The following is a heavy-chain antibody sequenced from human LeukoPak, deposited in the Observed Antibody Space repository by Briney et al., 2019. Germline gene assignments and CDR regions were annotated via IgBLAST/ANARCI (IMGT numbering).Heavy chain of an antibody. CDR1: GFTFSSYD. CDR3: ARLAYSSGLYYFDY. D-gene: IGHD6-19*01. CDR2: IGSAADT. Sequence: PGGSLRLSCAASGFTFSSYDMHWVRQATGKGLEWVSSIGSAADTYYAVSVKGRFTISRENAKNSLYLQMNSLRAGDTAVYYCARLAYSSGLYYFDYWGQGTLVTVFS. V-gene: IGHV3-13*04. J-gene: IGHJ4*02.